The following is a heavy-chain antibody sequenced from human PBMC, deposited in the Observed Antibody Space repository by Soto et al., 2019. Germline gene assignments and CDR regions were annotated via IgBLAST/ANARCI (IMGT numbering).Heavy chain of an antibody. D-gene: IGHD2-2*01. J-gene: IGHJ6*03. Sequence: SETLSLTCTVSGGSISSYYWSWIRQPPGKGLEWIGYIYYSGSTNYNPSLKSRVTISVDTSKNQFSLKLSSVTAADTAVYYCARLCSSTSCYDDGSGNYYYYYMDVWGKGTTVTVSS. CDR1: GGSISSYY. CDR3: ARLCSSTSCYDDGSGNYYYYYMDV. CDR2: IYYSGST. V-gene: IGHV4-59*08.